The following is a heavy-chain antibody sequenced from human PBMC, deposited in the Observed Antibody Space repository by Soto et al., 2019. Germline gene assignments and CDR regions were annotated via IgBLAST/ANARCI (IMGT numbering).Heavy chain of an antibody. Sequence: PSQTLSLTFAISGDSVSSNSAAWNWIRQSPSRDLDWQGRTYYRSKRYNDYTVSVKSRITIKQEKSKKQSYLKHNSVTPEDTAVYYCARDFKLLLVSWFDPWGQGTLV. D-gene: IGHD2-15*01. CDR2: TYYRSKRYN. J-gene: IGHJ5*02. CDR3: ARDFKLLLVSWFDP. V-gene: IGHV6-1*01. CDR1: GDSVSSNSAA.